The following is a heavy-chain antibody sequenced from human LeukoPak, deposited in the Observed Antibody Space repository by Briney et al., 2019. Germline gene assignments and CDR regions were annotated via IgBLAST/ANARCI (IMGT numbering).Heavy chain of an antibody. V-gene: IGHV3-21*01. Sequence: GGSLRLSCAASGFTFSSYSMNWVRQAPGKGLEWVSSISSSSSYIYYADSVKGRFTISRDNAKNSLYLQMNSLRAEDTAVYYCARDPHTAMVPWYMDVWGKGTTVTVSS. D-gene: IGHD5-18*01. CDR2: ISSSSSYI. CDR1: GFTFSSYS. CDR3: ARDPHTAMVPWYMDV. J-gene: IGHJ6*03.